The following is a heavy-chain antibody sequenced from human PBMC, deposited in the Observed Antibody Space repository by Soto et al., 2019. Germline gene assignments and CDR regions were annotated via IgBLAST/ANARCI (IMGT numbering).Heavy chain of an antibody. Sequence: GGSLRLSCAASGFTFSNAWMNWVRQAPGKGLEWVGRIKSKTDGGTTDYAAPVKGRFTISRDDSKNTLYLQMNSLKTEDTAVYYCTTKSTYYDFWSGYYPAFATCGQGTMLTVS. V-gene: IGHV3-15*07. D-gene: IGHD3-3*01. CDR3: TTKSTYYDFWSGYYPAFAT. CDR2: IKSKTDGGTT. CDR1: GFTFSNAW. J-gene: IGHJ3*02.